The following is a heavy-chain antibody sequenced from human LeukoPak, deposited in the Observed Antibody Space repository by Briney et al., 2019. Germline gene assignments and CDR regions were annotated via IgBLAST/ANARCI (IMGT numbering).Heavy chain of an antibody. CDR2: IYSGGST. J-gene: IGHJ4*02. D-gene: IGHD2-21*01. CDR1: GFTVSSNY. CDR3: AREWAYCGGDCYSIFDY. V-gene: IGHV3-53*01. Sequence: GGSLRLSCAASGFTVSSNYMSWVRQAPGKGLEWVSVIYSGGSTYYADSVKGRLTISRDNSKNTLYLQMNSLRAEDTAVYYCAREWAYCGGDCYSIFDYWGQGTLVTVSS.